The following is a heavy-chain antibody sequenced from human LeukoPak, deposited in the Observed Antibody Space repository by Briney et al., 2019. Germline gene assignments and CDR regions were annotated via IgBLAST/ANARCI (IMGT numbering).Heavy chain of an antibody. CDR3: ARGAIIAVAGTYFDY. J-gene: IGHJ4*02. CDR1: GGSFSGYY. D-gene: IGHD6-19*01. CDR2: INYSGST. Sequence: SETLSLTCAVYGGSFSGYYWRWIRQPPGKGLEWIGEINYSGSTKYNPSLKSRVTISVDTSKNQFSLKLSSVTAADTAVYYCARGAIIAVAGTYFDYWGQGTLVTVSS. V-gene: IGHV4-34*01.